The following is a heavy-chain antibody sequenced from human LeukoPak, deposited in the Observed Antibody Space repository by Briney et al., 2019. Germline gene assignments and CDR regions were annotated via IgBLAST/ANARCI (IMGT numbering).Heavy chain of an antibody. CDR3: ARGPGSGWYLQQDAFDL. CDR2: ISSSSSYI. V-gene: IGHV3-21*01. CDR1: GFTFSSYS. D-gene: IGHD6-19*01. Sequence: GGSLRLSCAASGFTFSSYSMNWVRQAPGKGLEWVSSISSSSSYIYYADSVKGRFTISRDNAKNSLYLQMNSLRAEDTAVYYCARGPGSGWYLQQDAFDLWGQGTMVTVSS. J-gene: IGHJ3*01.